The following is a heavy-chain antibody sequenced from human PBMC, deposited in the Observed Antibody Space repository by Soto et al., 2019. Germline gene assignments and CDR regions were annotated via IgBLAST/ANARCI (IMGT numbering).Heavy chain of an antibody. CDR2: INWNSGSI. V-gene: IGHV3-9*01. D-gene: IGHD1-26*01. CDR1: GFTFDDYA. CDR3: ARVFHDLRIYRGSFDFDY. Sequence: GGSLRLSCAASGFTFDDYAMHWVRQVPGKGLEWVSGINWNSGSIGYGDSVTGRFDISRDNAKYSLHLQMNSLSAEDTAFYYCARVFHDLRIYRGSFDFDYWGQGTLVTVSS. J-gene: IGHJ4*02.